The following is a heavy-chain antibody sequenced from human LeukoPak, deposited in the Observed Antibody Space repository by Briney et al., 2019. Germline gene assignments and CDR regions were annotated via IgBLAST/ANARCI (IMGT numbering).Heavy chain of an antibody. CDR2: IKQDGSEK. CDR3: ARDLISPTVTTGYYFDY. V-gene: IGHV3-7*01. CDR1: GFTFSSYW. J-gene: IGHJ4*02. Sequence: GGPLRLSCAASGFTFSSYWMSWVRQAPGKGLEWVANIKQDGSEKYYVDSVKGRFTISRDNAKNSLYLQMNSLRAEDTAVYYCARDLISPTVTTGYYFDYWGQGTLVTVSS. D-gene: IGHD4-17*01.